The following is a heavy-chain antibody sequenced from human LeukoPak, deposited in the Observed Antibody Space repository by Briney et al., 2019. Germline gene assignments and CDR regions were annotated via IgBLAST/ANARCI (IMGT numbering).Heavy chain of an antibody. D-gene: IGHD6-19*01. Sequence: PSETLSLTCTVSGASISSSYWSWIRQPPGKGLEWIGYIYYSGTTKYNPSLRSRVTISIDASKNQFSLKVNSVTAAETAGYYCARGQPQRYNSDWYVNWFDPWGQGTLVSVSS. CDR2: IYYSGTT. CDR3: ARGQPQRYNSDWYVNWFDP. CDR1: GASISSSY. J-gene: IGHJ5*02. V-gene: IGHV4-59*01.